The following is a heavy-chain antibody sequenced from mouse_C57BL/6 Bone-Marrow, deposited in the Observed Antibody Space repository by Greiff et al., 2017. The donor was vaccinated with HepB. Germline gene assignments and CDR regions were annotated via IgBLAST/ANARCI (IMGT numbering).Heavy chain of an antibody. Sequence: EVQLQQSGPELVKPGASVKIPCKASGYTFTDYNMDWVKQSHGKSLEWIGDINPNNGGTIYNQKFKGKAKLTVDKSSSTAYMELRSLTSEDTAVYYCARGGYGSSYDYFDYWGQGTTLTVSS. D-gene: IGHD1-1*01. CDR2: INPNNGGT. CDR1: GYTFTDYN. V-gene: IGHV1-18*01. J-gene: IGHJ2*01. CDR3: ARGGYGSSYDYFDY.